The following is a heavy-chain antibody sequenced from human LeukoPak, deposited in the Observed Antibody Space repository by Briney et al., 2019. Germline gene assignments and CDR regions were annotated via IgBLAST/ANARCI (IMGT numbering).Heavy chain of an antibody. Sequence: GGSLRLSXAASGFTFSSYGMSWVRQAPGKGVEWVSSVSGGSGSTYSADPVKGRFTISRDNSKNALYLQMNSLRADDTAAYYCAKRGGLDYYFYYMDAWGKGTMVTVSS. V-gene: IGHV3-23*01. J-gene: IGHJ6*03. D-gene: IGHD3-10*01. CDR3: AKRGGLDYYFYYMDA. CDR2: VSGGSGST. CDR1: GFTFSSYG.